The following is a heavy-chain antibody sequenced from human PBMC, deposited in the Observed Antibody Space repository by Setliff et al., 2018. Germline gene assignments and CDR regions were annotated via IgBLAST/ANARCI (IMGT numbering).Heavy chain of an antibody. CDR3: AREQWLDPPGYYYMDV. CDR1: GGSISSYF. D-gene: IGHD6-19*01. Sequence: SETLSLTSTVNGGSISSYFWSWIRQPAGKGLEWIGHIYSDWSANYNPSLKSRVTMSIDTSKNQFSLKLNSVTAADMAVYYCAREQWLDPPGYYYMDVWAKGTTVTVSS. J-gene: IGHJ6*03. V-gene: IGHV4-4*07. CDR2: IYSDWSA.